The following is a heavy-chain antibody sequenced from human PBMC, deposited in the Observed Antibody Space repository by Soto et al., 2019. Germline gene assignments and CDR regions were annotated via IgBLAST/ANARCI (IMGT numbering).Heavy chain of an antibody. CDR2: ISYDGSNK. CDR3: AKGGSRGFDSSGYLDYFDY. Sequence: QVQLVESGGGVVQPGRSLRLSCAASGFTFSSYGMHWVRQAPGKGLEWVAVISYDGSNKYYADSVKGRFTISRDNSKNTLYLQMNRLRAEGTAVYYCAKGGSRGFDSSGYLDYFDYWGQGTLVTVSS. D-gene: IGHD3-22*01. V-gene: IGHV3-30*18. J-gene: IGHJ4*02. CDR1: GFTFSSYG.